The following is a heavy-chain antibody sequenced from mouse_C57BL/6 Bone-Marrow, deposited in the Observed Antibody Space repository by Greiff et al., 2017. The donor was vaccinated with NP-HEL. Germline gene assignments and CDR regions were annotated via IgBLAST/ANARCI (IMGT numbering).Heavy chain of an antibody. CDR3: TRDAGFFFAY. Sequence: EVKLMESGEGLVKPGGSLKLSCAASGFTFSSYAMSWVRQTPEKRLEWVAYISSGGDYIYYADTVKGRFTISRDNARNTLYLQMSSLKSEDTAIYYCTRDAGFFFAYWGQGTLVTVSA. CDR1: GFTFSSYA. J-gene: IGHJ3*01. CDR2: ISSGGDYI. V-gene: IGHV5-9-1*02.